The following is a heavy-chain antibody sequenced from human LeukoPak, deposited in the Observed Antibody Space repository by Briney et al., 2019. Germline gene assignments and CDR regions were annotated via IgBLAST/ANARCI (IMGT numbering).Heavy chain of an antibody. Sequence: GGSLRLSCAASGFTFSSYAMSWVRQAPGKGLEWVSAISGSGGSTYYADSVKGRFTISRDNSKNTLYLQMNSLRAEDTAVYYCAKDFGVYGILTGYYNSPFDYWGQGTLVTVSS. V-gene: IGHV3-23*01. CDR2: ISGSGGST. CDR1: GFTFSSYA. J-gene: IGHJ4*02. CDR3: AKDFGVYGILTGYYNSPFDY. D-gene: IGHD3-9*01.